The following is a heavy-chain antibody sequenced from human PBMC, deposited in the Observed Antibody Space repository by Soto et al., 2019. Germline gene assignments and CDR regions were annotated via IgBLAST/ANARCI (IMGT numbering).Heavy chain of an antibody. J-gene: IGHJ4*02. CDR1: GYNFNSYD. CDR3: AMSIFELVMIEFDF. D-gene: IGHD3-3*01. CDR2: RNPDSGNG. Sequence: ASVKVSCKASGYNFNSYDINWVRQAPGQGLEWMGWRNPDSGNGGYAQKFQGRVTMTWNTSISTAYMELSSLRSEDTAEYYCAMSIFELVMIEFDFWGEGSRDIVCS. V-gene: IGHV1-8*01.